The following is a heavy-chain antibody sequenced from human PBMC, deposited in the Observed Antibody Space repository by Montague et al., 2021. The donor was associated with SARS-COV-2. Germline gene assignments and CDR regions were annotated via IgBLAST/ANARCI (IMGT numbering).Heavy chain of an antibody. CDR3: ARDQPIVVVPAAIRGYYYYGMDV. V-gene: IGHV3-74*01. Sequence: SLRLSCAASGFTFSSYWMHWVRQAPGKGLVWVSRINSDGSSTSYADSVKGRFTIFRDNAKNTLYLQMNSLRAEDTAVYYCARDQPIVVVPAAIRGYYYYGMDVWGQGTTVTVSS. J-gene: IGHJ6*02. CDR2: INSDGSST. CDR1: GFTFSSYW. D-gene: IGHD2-2*02.